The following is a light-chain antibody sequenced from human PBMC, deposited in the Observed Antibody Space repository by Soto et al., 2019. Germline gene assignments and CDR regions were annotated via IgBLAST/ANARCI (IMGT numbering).Light chain of an antibody. J-gene: IGKJ5*01. CDR2: DAS. Sequence: EIVLTQSPGTLSLSPGERATVSCRASQSVGGNSLAWYQQRPGQAPRLLIYDASSRATGIPARFSGSGSGTEFTLTISSLQSEDFAVYYCQQYNNWPPITFGQGTRLEIK. CDR3: QQYNNWPPIT. CDR1: QSVGGN. V-gene: IGKV3D-15*01.